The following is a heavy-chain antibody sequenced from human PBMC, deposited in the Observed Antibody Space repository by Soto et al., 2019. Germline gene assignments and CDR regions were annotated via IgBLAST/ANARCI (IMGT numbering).Heavy chain of an antibody. D-gene: IGHD5-12*01. CDR3: ARVRWLQWGYFDY. Sequence: SETLSLTCAVSGYSISSGYYWGWIRQPPGKGLEWIGSIYRSGSTYYNPSLKSRVTISVDTSKNQFSLKLSSVTAADTAVYYCARVRWLQWGYFDYWGQGTLVTVSS. CDR2: IYRSGST. V-gene: IGHV4-38-2*01. J-gene: IGHJ4*02. CDR1: GYSISSGYY.